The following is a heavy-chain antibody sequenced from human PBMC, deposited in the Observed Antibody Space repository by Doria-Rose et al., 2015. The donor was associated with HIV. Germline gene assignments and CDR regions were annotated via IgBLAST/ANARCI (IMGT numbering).Heavy chain of an antibody. D-gene: IGHD3-10*01. CDR3: ARARNYGFPHFFDF. Sequence: QAQLQESGPGLARPSQTLSLTCTVSGDSISSGDSFWSWIRQPPGQGPEWLGYISSSGTTYYYPSLRGRLTISLDASKNQFSLNLNSVTAADTAVYYCARARNYGFPHFFDFWGQGTLVTVSS. CDR2: ISSSGTT. J-gene: IGHJ4*02. CDR1: GDSISSGDSF. V-gene: IGHV4-30-4*01.